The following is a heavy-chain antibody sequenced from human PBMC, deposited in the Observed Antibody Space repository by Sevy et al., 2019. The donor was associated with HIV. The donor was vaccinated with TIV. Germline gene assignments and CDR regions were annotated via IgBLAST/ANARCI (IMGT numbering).Heavy chain of an antibody. CDR2: ISSSSSYI. D-gene: IGHD4-17*01. CDR3: ARTTVTTLRWFDP. J-gene: IGHJ5*02. Sequence: GGSLRLSCAASGFTFSSYSMNWVRQAPGKGLEWVSSISSSSSYIYYADSVKGRFTISRDNAKNSLYLQMNSLRAEDTAVYYCARTTVTTLRWFDPWGQVTLVTVSS. V-gene: IGHV3-21*01. CDR1: GFTFSSYS.